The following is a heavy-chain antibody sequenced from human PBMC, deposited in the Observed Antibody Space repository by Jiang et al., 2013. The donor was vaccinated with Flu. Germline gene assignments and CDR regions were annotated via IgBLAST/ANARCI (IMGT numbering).Heavy chain of an antibody. J-gene: IGHJ4*02. D-gene: IGHD3-3*01. Sequence: SGAEVKKPGSSVKVSCKASGGTFSSYAISWVRQAPGQGLEWMGGIIPIFGTAIYAQKFQGRVTMTEDTSTDTAYMELSSLRSEDTAVYYCATPLEWRINEGFDYWGQGTLVTVSS. CDR3: ATPLEWRINEGFDY. CDR2: IIPIFGTA. V-gene: IGHV1-69*06. CDR1: GGTFSSYA.